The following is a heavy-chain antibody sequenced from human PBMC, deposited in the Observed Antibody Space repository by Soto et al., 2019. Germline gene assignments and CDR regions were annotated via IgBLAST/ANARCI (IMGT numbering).Heavy chain of an antibody. J-gene: IGHJ6*02. Sequence: EVQLVESGGGLVQPGGSLRLSCVDSGFTFSSYWMSWVRQAPVEGLEWVGNIKQDGSEENYVYSVKGRFIISRDNAKNSMYLQMNSLRAEDTAVYYCARIAARGRGSDVWGQGTTVVVSS. V-gene: IGHV3-7*02. CDR3: ARIAARGRGSDV. D-gene: IGHD6-13*01. CDR1: GFTFSSYW. CDR2: IKQDGSEE.